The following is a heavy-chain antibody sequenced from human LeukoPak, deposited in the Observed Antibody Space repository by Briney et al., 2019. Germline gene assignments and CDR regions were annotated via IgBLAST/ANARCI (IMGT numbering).Heavy chain of an antibody. V-gene: IGHV1-8*01. CDR1: GYTFTSYD. Sequence: GASVKVSCKASGYTFTSYDVNWVRQATGQGLEWMGWMNTNSGNTGHAQKLQGRVTMTEDTSTDTAYMELSSLRSEDTAVYYCATVPYYGMGVWGQGTTVTVSS. CDR2: MNTNSGNT. J-gene: IGHJ6*02. CDR3: ATVPYYGMGV. D-gene: IGHD4-17*01.